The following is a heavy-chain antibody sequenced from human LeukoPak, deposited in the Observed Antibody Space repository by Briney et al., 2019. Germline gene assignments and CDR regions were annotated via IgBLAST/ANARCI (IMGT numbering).Heavy chain of an antibody. Sequence: GGSLRLSCAASGFTFDDYAMHWVRQAPGKGLEWASTISRNSASIGYVDSVKDRFTISRDNAKNSLYLQMNSLRAEDTAFYYCAKSSATATNWLDPWGQGTLVTVSS. CDR2: ISRNSASI. V-gene: IGHV3-9*01. CDR1: GFTFDDYA. J-gene: IGHJ5*02. CDR3: AKSSATATNWLDP. D-gene: IGHD6-13*01.